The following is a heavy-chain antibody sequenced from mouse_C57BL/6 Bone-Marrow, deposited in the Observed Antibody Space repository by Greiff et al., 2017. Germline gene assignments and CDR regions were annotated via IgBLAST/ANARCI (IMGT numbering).Heavy chain of an antibody. J-gene: IGHJ2*01. CDR1: GFTFSSYA. CDR2: ISDGGSYT. V-gene: IGHV5-4*01. D-gene: IGHD2-1*01. Sequence: EVQLVESGGGLVKPGGSLKLSCAASGFTFSSYAMSWVRQTPEKRLEWVATISDGGSYTYYPDNVKGRFTLSRDNAKNNLYLQMSHLKSEDTAMYYCAKGNYYFDYWGQGTTLTVSS. CDR3: AKGNYYFDY.